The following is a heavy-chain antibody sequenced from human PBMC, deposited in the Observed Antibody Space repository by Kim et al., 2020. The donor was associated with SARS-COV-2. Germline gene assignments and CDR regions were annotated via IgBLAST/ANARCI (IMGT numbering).Heavy chain of an antibody. CDR2: IKSKTDGGTT. V-gene: IGHV3-15*01. J-gene: IGHJ4*02. Sequence: GGSLRLSCAASGFTFSNAWMSWVRQAPGKGLEWVGRIKSKTDGGTTDYAAPVKGRFTISRDDSKNTLYLQMNSLKTEDTAVYYCTTAGAVVVVAATKDWGQGTLVTVSS. CDR1: GFTFSNAW. D-gene: IGHD2-15*01. CDR3: TTAGAVVVVAATKD.